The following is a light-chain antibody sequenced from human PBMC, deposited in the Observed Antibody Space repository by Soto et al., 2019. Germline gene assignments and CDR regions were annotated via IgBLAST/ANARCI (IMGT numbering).Light chain of an antibody. CDR2: GAS. Sequence: EIVITQSPATLSVSPGDRATISCRASQSVSSYLAWYQQKPGQAPRLLIYGASTRATGITARFSGSGSGTECTLSILSLQSEDFAVYYCQQYNNWTPVTFGQGTKVDIK. V-gene: IGKV3-15*01. CDR3: QQYNNWTPVT. J-gene: IGKJ1*01. CDR1: QSVSSY.